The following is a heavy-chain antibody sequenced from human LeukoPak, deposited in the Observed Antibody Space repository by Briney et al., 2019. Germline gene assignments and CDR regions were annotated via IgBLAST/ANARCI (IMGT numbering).Heavy chain of an antibody. D-gene: IGHD5-24*01. CDR2: ISSGSTTI. J-gene: IGHJ4*02. V-gene: IGHV3-48*02. CDR1: GFTFSSYT. Sequence: GGSLRLSCAASGFTFSSYTMNWVRQAPGKGLEWVSYISSGSTTIFSADSVKGRFTISRDNAKNSLYLQMNSLRDEDTAVYYCARDRRWFDYWGQGTLVTVSS. CDR3: ARDRRWFDY.